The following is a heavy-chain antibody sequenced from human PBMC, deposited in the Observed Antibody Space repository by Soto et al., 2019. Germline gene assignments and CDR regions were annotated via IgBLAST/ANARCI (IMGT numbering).Heavy chain of an antibody. CDR1: GFTFSSYA. J-gene: IGHJ4*02. CDR3: ARDEGGSYFLDY. V-gene: IGHV3-30-3*01. CDR2: ISYDGSNK. D-gene: IGHD1-26*01. Sequence: QVQLVESGGGVVQPGRSLRLSCAASGFTFSSYAMHWVRQAPGKGLEWMAVISYDGSNKYYADSVKGRFTISRDNSKNTLYLQMNSLRAEDTAVYYCARDEGGSYFLDYWGQGTLVTVSS.